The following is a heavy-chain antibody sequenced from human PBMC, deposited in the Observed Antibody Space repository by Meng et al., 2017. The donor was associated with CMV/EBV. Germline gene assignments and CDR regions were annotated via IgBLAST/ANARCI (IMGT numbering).Heavy chain of an antibody. CDR3: ARGLRIFGVVPSPYYFDY. D-gene: IGHD3-3*01. V-gene: IGHV1-8*01. Sequence: ASVKVSCKASGYTFTSYDINWVRQATGQGLEWMGWMNPNSGNTGYAQKFQGRVTMTRNTSISTAYMELGSLRSEDTAVYYCARGLRIFGVVPSPYYFDYWGQGTLVTVSS. CDR2: MNPNSGNT. J-gene: IGHJ4*02. CDR1: GYTFTSYD.